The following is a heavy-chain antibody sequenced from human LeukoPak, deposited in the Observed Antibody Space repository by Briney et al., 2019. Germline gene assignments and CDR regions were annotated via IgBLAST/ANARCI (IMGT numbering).Heavy chain of an antibody. CDR2: MWYDGSHK. J-gene: IGHJ4*02. D-gene: IGHD1-7*01. CDR3: ATTRAGINFEY. CDR1: GLTFSDYG. Sequence: GGSLRLSCAVSGLTFSDYGFHWVRQAPGKGLEWVAVMWYDGSHKDYGDSVKGRFTISRDDSKNTLYLQMSSLKVEDTAVYYCATTRAGINFEYWGQGTQVTVSS. V-gene: IGHV3-33*03.